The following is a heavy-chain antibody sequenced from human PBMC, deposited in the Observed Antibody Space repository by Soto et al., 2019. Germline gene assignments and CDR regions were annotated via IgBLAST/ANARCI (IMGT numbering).Heavy chain of an antibody. Sequence: QVQLVQSGAEVKKPGDSVKFSCKAPGYIFTSYEINWVRQATGQRLEWMGWMNPNSGNAGSVQKFQGRVTMTSNTSIGTAYMELSSLRSDDTAVYYCARRHRGYSFADSWGQGTLVYVSS. CDR1: GYIFTSYE. D-gene: IGHD5-18*01. V-gene: IGHV1-8*02. CDR3: ARRHRGYSFADS. J-gene: IGHJ4*02. CDR2: MNPNSGNA.